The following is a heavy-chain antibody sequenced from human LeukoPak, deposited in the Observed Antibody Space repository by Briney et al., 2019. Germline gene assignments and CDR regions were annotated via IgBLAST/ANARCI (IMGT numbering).Heavy chain of an antibody. CDR3: ARRGSSVGGSYYSFDY. CDR2: INPNSGGT. J-gene: IGHJ4*02. V-gene: IGHV1-2*02. Sequence: ASVKVSCKASGYTFTGYYMHWVRQAPGQGLEWMGWINPNSGGTNYAQKFQGRVTMTRDTSISTAYVELSRLRSDDTAVYYCARRGSSVGGSYYSFDYWGQGTLVTVSS. D-gene: IGHD1-26*01. CDR1: GYTFTGYY.